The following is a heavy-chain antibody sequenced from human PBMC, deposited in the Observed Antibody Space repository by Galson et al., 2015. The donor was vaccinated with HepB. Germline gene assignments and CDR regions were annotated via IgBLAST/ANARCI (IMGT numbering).Heavy chain of an antibody. Sequence: SLRLSCAASGFTFSDYYMNWIRQAPGKGLEWLSYISSSGYTIYYADSVKGRFTISRDNAKNSLYLQVDSLRAEDTAVYYCARAGGYNWNYFDYWGQGTLVTVSS. CDR2: ISSSGYTI. D-gene: IGHD1-20*01. CDR3: ARAGGYNWNYFDY. V-gene: IGHV3-11*01. CDR1: GFTFSDYY. J-gene: IGHJ4*02.